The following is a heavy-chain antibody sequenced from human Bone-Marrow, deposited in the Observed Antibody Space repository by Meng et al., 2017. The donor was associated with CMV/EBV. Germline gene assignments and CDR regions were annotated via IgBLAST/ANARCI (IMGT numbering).Heavy chain of an antibody. V-gene: IGHV3-23*03. CDR1: GGSISSYY. D-gene: IGHD3-10*02. J-gene: IGHJ1*01. CDR3: TKDLSGEVGYFQH. Sequence: ETLWLTCAASGGSISSYYWSWIRQSPGKGLEWVSTIYSGGSSTYYADSVKGRFTISRDNSKNTLYLQMNSLRAEDTAVYYCTKDLSGEVGYFQHWGQGTLVTVSS. CDR2: IYSGGSST.